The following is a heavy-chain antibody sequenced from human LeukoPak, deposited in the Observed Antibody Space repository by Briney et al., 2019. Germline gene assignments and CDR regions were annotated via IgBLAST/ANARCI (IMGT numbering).Heavy chain of an antibody. D-gene: IGHD1-14*01. J-gene: IGHJ4*02. V-gene: IGHV3-21*06. CDR1: GLTFSTSG. CDR2: IGPTGSDR. Sequence: GGSLRLSCTASGLTFSTSGFNWVPQAPGKGLEWVASIGPTGSDRYHADSIKGRFTISGDNANNFLYLQMNSLRAEDTAVYYCATETNGRHYDYWGQGTLLTVSS. CDR3: ATETNGRHYDY.